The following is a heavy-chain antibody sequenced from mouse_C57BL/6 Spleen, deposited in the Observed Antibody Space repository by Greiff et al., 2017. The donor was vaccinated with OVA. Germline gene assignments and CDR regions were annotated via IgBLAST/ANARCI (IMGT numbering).Heavy chain of an antibody. Sequence: QVQLKQPGAELVKPGASVKMSCKAFGYTFTSYWITWVKQRPGQGLEWIGDIYPGSGSTNYNEKYKRKATLPVDSSSSTAYMQLSSLTAEDSAVYYCAREGERYFDVWGTGTTVTVSS. CDR1: GYTFTSYW. CDR3: AREGERYFDV. V-gene: IGHV1-55*01. J-gene: IGHJ1*03. CDR2: IYPGSGST.